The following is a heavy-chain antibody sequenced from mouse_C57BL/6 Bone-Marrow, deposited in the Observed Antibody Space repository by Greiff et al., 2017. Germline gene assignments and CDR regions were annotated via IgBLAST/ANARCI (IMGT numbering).Heavy chain of an antibody. J-gene: IGHJ3*01. Sequence: QVQLQQSGAELVRPGASVTLSCKASGYTFTDYEMHWVKQTPVHGLEWIGAIDPETGGTAYNQKFKGKAILTADKSSSTAYMELRSLTSEDSAVYYCTGGKRGSSWFAYWGQGTLVTVSA. CDR3: TGGKRGSSWFAY. CDR2: IDPETGGT. V-gene: IGHV1-15*01. D-gene: IGHD1-1*01. CDR1: GYTFTDYE.